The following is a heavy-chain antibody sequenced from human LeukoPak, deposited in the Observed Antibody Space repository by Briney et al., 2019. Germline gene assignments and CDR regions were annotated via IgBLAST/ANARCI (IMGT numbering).Heavy chain of an antibody. J-gene: IGHJ4*02. CDR3: ARVSYGSGNYYFDY. CDR1: GFTFSSYS. Sequence: GGSLRLSCAASGFTFSSYSMNWVRQALGKGLEWVSSISSSSSYIFYADSVKGRFTISRDNGRNSLYLQMDSLRAEDTAVYYCARVSYGSGNYYFDYWGQGTLVSVSS. V-gene: IGHV3-21*01. D-gene: IGHD3-10*01. CDR2: ISSSSSYI.